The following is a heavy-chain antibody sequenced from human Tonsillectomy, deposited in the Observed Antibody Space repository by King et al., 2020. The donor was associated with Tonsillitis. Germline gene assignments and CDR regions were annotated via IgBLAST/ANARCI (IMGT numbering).Heavy chain of an antibody. D-gene: IGHD3-9*01. CDR3: TRDLDWLLFDY. Sequence: VQRVESGGGLVQPGGSLRLSWVASGFTFKNYYMHCVRQVPGKGLVWVARLHGDGFNTRYPYSVKGRLTISRDNAKNTLFLQINSLRAEDTAVYYCTRDLDWLLFDYWGQGALVTVSS. CDR2: LHGDGFNT. V-gene: IGHV3-74*01. CDR1: GFTFKNYY. J-gene: IGHJ4*02.